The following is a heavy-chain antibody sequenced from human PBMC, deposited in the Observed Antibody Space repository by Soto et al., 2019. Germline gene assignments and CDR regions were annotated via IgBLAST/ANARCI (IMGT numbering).Heavy chain of an antibody. CDR1: GGSISSGDYY. CDR3: ARASGYDPTMNWFDP. CDR2: IYYSGST. V-gene: IGHV4-30-4*01. Sequence: QVQLQESGPGLVKPSQTLSLTCTVSGGSISSGDYYWRWIRQPPGKGLEWIGYIYYSGSTYYNRSLKSRVTISVDTSKNQVSLKLSSVTAADTAVYYCARASGYDPTMNWFDPWGQGTLVTVSS. J-gene: IGHJ5*02. D-gene: IGHD5-12*01.